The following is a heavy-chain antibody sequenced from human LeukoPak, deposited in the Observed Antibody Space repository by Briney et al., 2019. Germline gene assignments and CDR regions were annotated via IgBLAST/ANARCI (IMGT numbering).Heavy chain of an antibody. V-gene: IGHV4-4*07. D-gene: IGHD3-3*01. CDR3: ARDHLANLASRLFDP. CDR2: IYPSGST. Sequence: SETLSLTCTVSGGSISSYYWSWIRQPAGKGLEWIGRIYPSGSTNYNPSLKSRVTMSVDTSKNQFSLKLSSVTAADTAVYYCARDHLANLASRLFDPWGQGTLVTVSS. CDR1: GGSISSYY. J-gene: IGHJ5*02.